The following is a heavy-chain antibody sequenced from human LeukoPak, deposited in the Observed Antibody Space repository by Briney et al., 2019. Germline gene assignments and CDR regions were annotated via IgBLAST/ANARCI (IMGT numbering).Heavy chain of an antibody. CDR3: ARVALYDSSGYTTSDS. D-gene: IGHD3-22*01. Sequence: SETLSLTRAVSGDSISSGNWGGWVHQPPGKGLEGIGEIYLSGGTNYNPSLKSRVTISVDKSKNQFPLKRSSWTAPGTALYYCARVALYDSSGYTTSDSWGQGTPVTDSS. CDR2: IYLSGGT. CDR1: GDSISSGNW. J-gene: IGHJ4*02. V-gene: IGHV4-4*02.